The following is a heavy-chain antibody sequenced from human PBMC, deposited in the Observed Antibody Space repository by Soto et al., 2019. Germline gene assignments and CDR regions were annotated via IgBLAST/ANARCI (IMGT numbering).Heavy chain of an antibody. J-gene: IGHJ6*02. D-gene: IGHD6-13*01. V-gene: IGHV1-46*01. Sequence: QMQLVQSGAEVKRPGASVRVSCKSSGYTFTSFYIHWVRQAPGQGLEWMGIINPSGGITNFAQRFQGGVTRTRDMSSNTQSMELSSLKSDDTAVYYCASSPAFSSSWYGIPPDPSHGMDVWGQGTTVTVS. CDR1: GYTFTSFY. CDR3: ASSPAFSSSWYGIPPDPSHGMDV. CDR2: INPSGGIT.